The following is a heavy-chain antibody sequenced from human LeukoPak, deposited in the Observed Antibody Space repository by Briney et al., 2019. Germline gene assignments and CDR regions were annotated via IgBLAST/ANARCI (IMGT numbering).Heavy chain of an antibody. V-gene: IGHV4-59*01. CDR3: ARARGTGFDP. CDR1: GGSISTYY. Sequence: SETLSLTCTVSGGSISTYYWSWIRQPPGKGLEWIGYIYYSGSSNYNPSLKSRVTISVDTSKNQFSLKLSSVTAADTAVYYCARARGTGFDPWGQGTLVTVSS. D-gene: IGHD3-16*01. J-gene: IGHJ5*02. CDR2: IYYSGSS.